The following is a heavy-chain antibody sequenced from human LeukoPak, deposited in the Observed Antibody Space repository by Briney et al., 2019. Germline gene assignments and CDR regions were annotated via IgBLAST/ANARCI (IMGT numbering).Heavy chain of an antibody. V-gene: IGHV4-34*01. J-gene: IGHJ4*02. D-gene: IGHD6-19*01. CDR1: GGSFSGYY. Sequence: SETLSLTCAVYGGSFSGYYWSWIRQPPGKGLEWIGEINHSGSTNYNPSLKSRVTISVDTSKNQFSLKLSSVTAADTAVYYCAREPFGGWYEDENVDYGGQEPLVTFPS. CDR3: AREPFGGWYEDENVDY. CDR2: INHSGST.